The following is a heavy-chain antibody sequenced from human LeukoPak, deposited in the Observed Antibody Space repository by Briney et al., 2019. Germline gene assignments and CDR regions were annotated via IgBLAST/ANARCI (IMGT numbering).Heavy chain of an antibody. V-gene: IGHV1-8*01. CDR1: GYTFTSYD. Sequence: ASVKVSCKASGYTFTSYDINWVRQATGQGLEWMGWMNPNSGNTGYAQKFQGRVTMTRNTSISTAYMELGSLRSEDTAVYYCARGLAVVPAAIWDYYYYYMDVWGKGTTVTVSS. CDR3: ARGLAVVPAAIWDYYYYYMDV. D-gene: IGHD2-2*02. CDR2: MNPNSGNT. J-gene: IGHJ6*03.